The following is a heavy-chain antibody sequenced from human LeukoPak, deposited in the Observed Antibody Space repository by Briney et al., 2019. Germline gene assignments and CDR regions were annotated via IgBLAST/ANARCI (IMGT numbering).Heavy chain of an antibody. D-gene: IGHD3-3*01. CDR1: GGSVSSDSCF. V-gene: IGHV4-61*01. Sequence: SETLSLTCTVSGGSVSSDSCFWSWIRQPPGKGLEWIGYVHYSGGTTYNPSLESRVTISTDTSKNQFSLKLSSVTAADTAVYYCARSYYDFWSGYYNYWGQGTLVTVSS. CDR3: ARSYYDFWSGYYNY. CDR2: VHYSGGT. J-gene: IGHJ4*02.